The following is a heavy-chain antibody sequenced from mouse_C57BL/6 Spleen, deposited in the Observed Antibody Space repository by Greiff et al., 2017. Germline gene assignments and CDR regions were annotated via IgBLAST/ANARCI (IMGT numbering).Heavy chain of an antibody. V-gene: IGHV5-6*01. CDR2: ISSGGSYT. J-gene: IGHJ3*01. D-gene: IGHD2-2*01. CDR3: AREGKLGVTTTSVAY. CDR1: GFTFSSYG. Sequence: EVKVVESGGDLVKPGGSLKLSCAASGFTFSSYGMSWVRQTPNKRLEWVATISSGGSYTYYPDSVKGRFTISRDNAKNTLYLQMSSLKSEDTAMYYCAREGKLGVTTTSVAYWGEGTLVTVSA.